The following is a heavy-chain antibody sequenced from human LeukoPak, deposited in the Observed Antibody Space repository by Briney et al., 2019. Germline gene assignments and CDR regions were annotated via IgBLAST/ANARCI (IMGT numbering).Heavy chain of an antibody. CDR3: ARNIQAAAAWDY. Sequence: SETLSLTCTVSGGSISSSSYYWGWIRQPPGKGLEWIGSIYYSGSTYYNPSLKSRVTISVDTSKNQFSLKLSSVTAADTAVYYCARNIQAAAAWDYWGQGTLVTVSS. CDR2: IYYSGST. V-gene: IGHV4-39*01. D-gene: IGHD6-13*01. CDR1: GGSISSSSYY. J-gene: IGHJ4*02.